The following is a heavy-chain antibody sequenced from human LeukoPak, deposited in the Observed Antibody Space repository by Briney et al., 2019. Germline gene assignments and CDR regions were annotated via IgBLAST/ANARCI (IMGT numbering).Heavy chain of an antibody. Sequence: GGSLRLSCAASGFTFSSYSMSWDRQAPGKGLEWVANIKQDGSEKYYVDSVKGRFTISRDNAKNSLYLQMNSLRAEDTAVYYCARGSGGYSYGYYYYYYYMDVWGKGTTVTVSS. J-gene: IGHJ6*03. D-gene: IGHD5-18*01. V-gene: IGHV3-7*01. CDR1: GFTFSSYS. CDR2: IKQDGSEK. CDR3: ARGSGGYSYGYYYYYYYMDV.